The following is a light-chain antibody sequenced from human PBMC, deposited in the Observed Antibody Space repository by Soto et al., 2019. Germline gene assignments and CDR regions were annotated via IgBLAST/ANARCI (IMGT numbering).Light chain of an antibody. CDR3: GSYTSSSTSVI. J-gene: IGLJ2*01. V-gene: IGLV2-14*01. Sequence: QSALTQPASVSGSPGQSITISCTGTSSDVGGYKYVSWYQQHPDKAPKLIIFEVSNRPSGSSSRFSGSKSGNTASLTISGLQAEDEADYYCGSYTSSSTSVIFGSGTKLTVL. CDR1: SSDVGGYKY. CDR2: EVS.